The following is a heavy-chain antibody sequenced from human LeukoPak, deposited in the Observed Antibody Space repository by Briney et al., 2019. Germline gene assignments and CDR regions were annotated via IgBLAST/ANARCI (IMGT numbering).Heavy chain of an antibody. CDR1: GGSISSGGYY. D-gene: IGHD5-18*01. V-gene: IGHV4-31*03. CDR2: IYYSGST. J-gene: IGHJ4*02. CDR3: ARGRGYSYGYSDY. Sequence: SQTLSLTCTVSGGSISSGGYYCSWLRQHPGTGLEWLGYIYYSGSTYYNPSLKSRVTISVDTSKNQFSLKLSSVTAADTAVYYCARGRGYSYGYSDYWGQGTLVTVSS.